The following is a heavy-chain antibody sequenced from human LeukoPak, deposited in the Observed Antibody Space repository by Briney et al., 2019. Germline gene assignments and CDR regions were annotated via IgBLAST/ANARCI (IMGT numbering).Heavy chain of an antibody. CDR1: GFTFSSYS. J-gene: IGHJ4*02. V-gene: IGHV3-48*04. D-gene: IGHD5-12*01. CDR2: ISSSSSTI. Sequence: GGSLRLSCAASGFTFSSYSMNWVRQAPGKGLEWVSYISSSSSTIYYADSVKGRFTISRDNAKNSLYLQMNSLRAEDTAVYYCARGGTDGGYVLYFDYWGQGTLVTVSS. CDR3: ARGGTDGGYVLYFDY.